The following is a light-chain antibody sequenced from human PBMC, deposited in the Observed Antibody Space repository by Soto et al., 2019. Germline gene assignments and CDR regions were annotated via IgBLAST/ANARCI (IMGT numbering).Light chain of an antibody. Sequence: QSVLTQPPSASGTPGQRVTISCSGSRSNIGSNTVNWYQQLPGTAPKLLIYSNNQRPSGVPDRFSGSKSGTSASLAISGLQSEYEADYYCAAWDDSLNGPVFGGGTKLTVL. CDR2: SNN. J-gene: IGLJ2*01. CDR3: AAWDDSLNGPV. V-gene: IGLV1-44*01. CDR1: RSNIGSNT.